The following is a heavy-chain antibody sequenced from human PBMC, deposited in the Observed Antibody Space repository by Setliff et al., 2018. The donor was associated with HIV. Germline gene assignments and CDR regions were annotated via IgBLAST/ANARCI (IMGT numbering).Heavy chain of an antibody. V-gene: IGHV3-23*01. CDR3: ARSPANTGYWVTPLWYMDV. CDR2: INDRGDYI. D-gene: IGHD3-9*01. J-gene: IGHJ6*03. Sequence: GGSLRLSCAASGFTFNNYAMAWVRQAPGKGLEWVSAINDRGDYIYYADSVKGRFTISRDDAKNTLFLQMSSLRPEDTAVYYCARSPANTGYWVTPLWYMDVWGKGTTVTVSS. CDR1: GFTFNNYA.